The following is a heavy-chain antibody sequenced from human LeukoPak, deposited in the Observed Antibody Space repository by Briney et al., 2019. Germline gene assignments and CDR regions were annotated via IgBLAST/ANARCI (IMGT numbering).Heavy chain of an antibody. CDR2: IYSGGST. CDR1: GFTVSSNY. D-gene: IGHD6-6*01. Sequence: GGSLRLSCAASGFTVSSNYMSWVRQAPGKGLDWVSVIYSGGSTYYADSVKGRFTISRDNSKNTLYLQMNSLRAEDTAVYYCARGFAQLVSPMSGYYYYMDVWGKGTTVTVSS. J-gene: IGHJ6*03. CDR3: ARGFAQLVSPMSGYYYYMDV. V-gene: IGHV3-53*01.